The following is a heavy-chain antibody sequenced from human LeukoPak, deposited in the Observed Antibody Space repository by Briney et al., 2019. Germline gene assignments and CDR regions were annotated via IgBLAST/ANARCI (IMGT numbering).Heavy chain of an antibody. V-gene: IGHV3-23*01. D-gene: IGHD2-2*01. Sequence: GGSLRLSCAASGFTFSSYAMSWVRQAPGKGLEWVSAISGSGGSTYYADSVKGRFTISRDNSENTLYLQMNSLRAEDTAVNYCAKEVVVVPAAINYFDYWGQGTLVTVSS. CDR3: AKEVVVVPAAINYFDY. CDR1: GFTFSSYA. J-gene: IGHJ4*02. CDR2: ISGSGGST.